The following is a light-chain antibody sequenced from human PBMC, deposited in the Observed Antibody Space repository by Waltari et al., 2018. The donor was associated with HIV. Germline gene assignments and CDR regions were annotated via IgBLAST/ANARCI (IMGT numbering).Light chain of an antibody. CDR2: DAS. CDR1: QTVSSA. Sequence: VMTQSPATLSVSPGERVTLSCRASQTVSSALAWYQQKPGQAPRLLIYDASTRATGIPARFSGTGSGTDITLTISSLQSEDFAVYYCQQYNNWLTFGGGTKVEI. J-gene: IGKJ4*01. V-gene: IGKV3-15*01. CDR3: QQYNNWLT.